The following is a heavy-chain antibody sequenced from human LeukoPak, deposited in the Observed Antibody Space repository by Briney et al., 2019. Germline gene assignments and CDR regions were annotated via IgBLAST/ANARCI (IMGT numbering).Heavy chain of an antibody. CDR2: IYYSGST. J-gene: IGHJ4*02. CDR3: ARDPGGDYAY. Sequence: SETLSLTCTVSGGSISSSSYYWGWIRQPPGKGLEWIGSIYYSGSTYYNPSLKSRVTISVDTSKNQFSLKLSSVTAADTAVYYCARDPGGDYAYWGQGTLVTVSS. D-gene: IGHD4-17*01. CDR1: GGSISSSSYY. V-gene: IGHV4-39*07.